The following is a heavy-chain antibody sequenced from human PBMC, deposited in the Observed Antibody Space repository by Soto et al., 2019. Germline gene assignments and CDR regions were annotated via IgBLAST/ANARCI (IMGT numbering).Heavy chain of an antibody. CDR1: GGSFSSYA. V-gene: IGHV1-2*02. CDR3: ARGNKGPVLDYYYYGMDV. CDR2: VNPNSGGT. Sequence: GASVNVSCKASGGSFSSYAISWVRQAPGQGLEWMGWVNPNSGGTNYAQKFQGRVTMTRDTSISTAYMELSRLRSDDTAVYYCARGNKGPVLDYYYYGMDVWGQGTTVTVSS. J-gene: IGHJ6*02.